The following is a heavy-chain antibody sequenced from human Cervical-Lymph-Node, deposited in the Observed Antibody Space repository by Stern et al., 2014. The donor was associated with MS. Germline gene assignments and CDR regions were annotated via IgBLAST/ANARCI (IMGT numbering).Heavy chain of an antibody. D-gene: IGHD7-27*01. CDR3: TKGWGR. CDR2: MNPDSGDT. J-gene: IGHJ1*01. CDR1: GYIFTRDD. Sequence: QDKLVQSGAAVREPGASVRLSCKASGYIFTRDDINWVRQASGQGLEWMVRMNPDSGDTGFEQKFRGRVTMTRDISTSTAFMELSNLTSEDTAVYYCTKGWGRWGQGTQVTVSS. V-gene: IGHV1-8*01.